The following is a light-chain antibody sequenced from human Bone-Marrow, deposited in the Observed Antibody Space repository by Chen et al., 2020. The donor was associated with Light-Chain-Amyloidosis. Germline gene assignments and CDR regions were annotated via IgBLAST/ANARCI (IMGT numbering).Light chain of an antibody. J-gene: IGKJ4*01. Sequence: EIVLTQSPGTLSLSPGEGANLSCRSSQTISSNYLTGYQQKFGQAPRLLIYGSASRTTGIPGRFTGSGSGTDFTLTINRLEPEDFAMYYCQQYGTSPLTFGGGTKLEIK. CDR2: GSA. CDR3: QQYGTSPLT. CDR1: QTISSNY. V-gene: IGKV3-20*01.